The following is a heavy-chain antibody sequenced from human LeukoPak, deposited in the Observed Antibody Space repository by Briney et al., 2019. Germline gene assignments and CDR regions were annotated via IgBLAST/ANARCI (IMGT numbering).Heavy chain of an antibody. D-gene: IGHD1-26*01. J-gene: IGHJ4*02. CDR3: ARDAIVGATNLDY. CDR1: GFTFSSYG. V-gene: IGHV3-33*01. CDR2: IWYDGSNK. Sequence: GGSLRLSCAASGFTFSSYGMHWVRQAPGKGLEWVAVIWYDGSNKYYADSVKGRFTISRDNSKNTLYLQMNSLRAEDTAVYYCARDAIVGATNLDYWGQGTLVTVSS.